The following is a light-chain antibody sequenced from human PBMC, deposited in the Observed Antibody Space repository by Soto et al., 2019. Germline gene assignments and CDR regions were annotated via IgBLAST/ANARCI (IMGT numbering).Light chain of an antibody. V-gene: IGKV1-39*01. CDR1: QTIDSY. Sequence: IQMTQSPSSLSASVGDTVTITCRASQTIDSYLNWYQQNPGKAPKLLIYAASSLQSGVPSRFSGSGSGTDFTLTISSLQPEDFATYYCQQSYSTPRTFGQGTKVDIK. J-gene: IGKJ1*01. CDR2: AAS. CDR3: QQSYSTPRT.